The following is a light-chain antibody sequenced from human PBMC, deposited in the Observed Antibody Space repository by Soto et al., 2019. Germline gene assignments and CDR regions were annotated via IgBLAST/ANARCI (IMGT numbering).Light chain of an antibody. CDR2: DVA. CDR3: MSFTSSNTYV. V-gene: IGLV2-14*03. CDR1: SSDVGAYNF. Sequence: QSVLTQPASVSGSPGQSITISCTGTSSDVGAYNFVSWYQHYPDKAPKVVIYDVANRPSGVSYRFSASKSGNTASLTISGLQAEDEADYYCMSFTSSNTYVFGTGTEVTVL. J-gene: IGLJ1*01.